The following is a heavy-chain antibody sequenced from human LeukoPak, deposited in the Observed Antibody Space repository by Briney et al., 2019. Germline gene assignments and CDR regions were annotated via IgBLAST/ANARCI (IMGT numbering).Heavy chain of an antibody. J-gene: IGHJ5*02. CDR3: AREAAGLYNWFDP. CDR1: GGTFSSYA. V-gene: IGHV1-69*13. Sequence: GASVKVSCKASGGTFSSYAISWVRQAPGQGLEWMGGIIPIVGTANYAQKFQGRVTITADESTSTAYMELSSLRSEDTAVYYCAREAAGLYNWFDPWGQGTLVTVSS. D-gene: IGHD6-13*01. CDR2: IIPIVGTA.